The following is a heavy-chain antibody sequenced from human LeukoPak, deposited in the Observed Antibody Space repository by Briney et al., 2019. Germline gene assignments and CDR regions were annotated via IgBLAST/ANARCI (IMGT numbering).Heavy chain of an antibody. J-gene: IGHJ4*02. CDR1: GYTFTGYY. CDR3: ASARLAWELGY. D-gene: IGHD1-26*01. Sequence: ASVKVSCTASGYTFTGYYMHWVRQAPGQGLEWMGWINPNSGGTNYAQKCQGRVTMTEDTSTDPAYMEMSSLRSEDTAVYYCASARLAWELGYWGQGTLVTVSS. CDR2: INPNSGGT. V-gene: IGHV1-2*02.